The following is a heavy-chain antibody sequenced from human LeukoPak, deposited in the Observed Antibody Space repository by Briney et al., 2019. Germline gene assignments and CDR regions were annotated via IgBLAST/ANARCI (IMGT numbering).Heavy chain of an antibody. Sequence: ASVKVSCKASGGTFSSYAISWVRQAPGQGLKWMGGIIPIFGTANYAQKFQGRVTITTDESTSTAYMELSSLRSEDTAVYYCAREPFYCSSTSCYTGYFDYWGQGTLVTVSS. V-gene: IGHV1-69*05. D-gene: IGHD2-2*02. CDR2: IIPIFGTA. CDR1: GGTFSSYA. J-gene: IGHJ4*02. CDR3: AREPFYCSSTSCYTGYFDY.